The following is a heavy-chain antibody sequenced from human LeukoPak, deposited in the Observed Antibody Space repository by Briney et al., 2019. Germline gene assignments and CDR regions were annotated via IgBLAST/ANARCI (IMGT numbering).Heavy chain of an antibody. CDR3: AKFTYTSSSRAFDY. V-gene: IGHV3-23*01. CDR1: GFSFSSYA. D-gene: IGHD6-6*01. CDR2: ISSSGVNT. Sequence: GGSLRLSCAAAGFSFSSYAMTWVRQAPGKGLEWASSISSSGVNTYLADSVQGRFTISRDNSKNTLYLQMNTLRVEDTAVYFCAKFTYTSSSRAFDYWGQGTLVTVSS. J-gene: IGHJ4*02.